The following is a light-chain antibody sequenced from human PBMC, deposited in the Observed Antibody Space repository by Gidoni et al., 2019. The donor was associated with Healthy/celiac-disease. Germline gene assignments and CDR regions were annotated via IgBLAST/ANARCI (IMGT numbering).Light chain of an antibody. CDR3: QQYDNLRRT. V-gene: IGKV1-33*01. Sequence: DIQMTQSPSSLSASVGDRVTITCQASQVISNYLNWYQQKPGKAPKLLIYDASNLETGVPSRFSGSGSGTDFTFTISSLQPEDIATYYCQQYDNLRRTFGGGTKVEIK. CDR2: DAS. CDR1: QVISNY. J-gene: IGKJ4*01.